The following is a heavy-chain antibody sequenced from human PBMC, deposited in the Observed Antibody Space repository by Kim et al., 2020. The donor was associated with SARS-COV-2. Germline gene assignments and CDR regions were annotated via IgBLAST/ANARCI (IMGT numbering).Heavy chain of an antibody. Sequence: SETLSLTCAVSGGSISSSNWWSCVRQPPGKGLEWIGEIYHSGSTNYNPSLKSRVTISVDKSKNQFSLKLSSVTAADTAVYYCARDRRGYCSGGSCSNWFDPWGQGTLVTVSS. J-gene: IGHJ5*02. D-gene: IGHD2-15*01. CDR2: IYHSGST. CDR1: GGSISSSNW. CDR3: ARDRRGYCSGGSCSNWFDP. V-gene: IGHV4-4*02.